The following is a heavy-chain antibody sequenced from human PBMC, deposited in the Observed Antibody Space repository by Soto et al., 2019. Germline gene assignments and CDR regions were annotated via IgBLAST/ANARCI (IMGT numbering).Heavy chain of an antibody. Sequence: ASVKVSCKASGYTFTSYDINWVRQATGQGLECIVWMNPNIGNTGYAQKFQGRVTMTRNTSISTAYMELSSLRSEDTAVYYCAREGRYYYGSGSYPYYYMDVWGKGTTVTVSS. CDR1: GYTFTSYD. V-gene: IGHV1-8*01. J-gene: IGHJ6*03. CDR3: AREGRYYYGSGSYPYYYMDV. CDR2: MNPNIGNT. D-gene: IGHD3-10*01.